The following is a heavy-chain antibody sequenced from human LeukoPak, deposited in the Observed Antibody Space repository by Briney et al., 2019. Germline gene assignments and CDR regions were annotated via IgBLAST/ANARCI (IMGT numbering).Heavy chain of an antibody. J-gene: IGHJ4*02. CDR2: ISWNSGSI. CDR1: GFTFDDYA. CDR3: AKDLGKKATNFDY. D-gene: IGHD1-26*01. Sequence: GGSLRLSCAASGFTFDDYAMHWVRQAPGKGLEWVSGISWNSGSIGYADSVKGRFTISRDNAKNSLYLQMNSLRAEDTALYYCAKDLGKKATNFDYWGQGTLVTVSS. V-gene: IGHV3-9*01.